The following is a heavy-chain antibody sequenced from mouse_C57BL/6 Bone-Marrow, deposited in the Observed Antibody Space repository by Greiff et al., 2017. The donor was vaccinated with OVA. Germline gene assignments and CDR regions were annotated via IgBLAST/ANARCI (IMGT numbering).Heavy chain of an antibody. Sequence: VKLQESGAELVKPGASVKLSCKASGYTFTEYTIHWVKQRSGQGLEWIGWFYPGSGSIKYNEKFKDKATLTADKSSSTVYMELSRLTSEDSAVYFCARHGGYYGSSPYWYFDVWGTGTTVTVSS. J-gene: IGHJ1*03. CDR1: GYTFTEYT. D-gene: IGHD1-1*01. CDR3: ARHGGYYGSSPYWYFDV. CDR2: FYPGSGSI. V-gene: IGHV1-62-2*01.